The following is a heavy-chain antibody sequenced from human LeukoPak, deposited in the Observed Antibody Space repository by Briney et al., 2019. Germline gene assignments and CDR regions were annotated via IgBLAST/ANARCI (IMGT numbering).Heavy chain of an antibody. Sequence: SSETLSLTCAVYGGSFSGYYWSWIRQPPGKGLEWIREINHSGSTNYNPSLKSRVTISVDTSKNQFSLKLSSVTAADTAVYYCARAGGSTVTTLNYYYYYYYYMDVWGKGTTVTVSS. CDR3: ARAGGSTVTTLNYYYYYYYYMDV. D-gene: IGHD4-17*01. J-gene: IGHJ6*03. CDR2: INHSGST. V-gene: IGHV4-34*01. CDR1: GGSFSGYY.